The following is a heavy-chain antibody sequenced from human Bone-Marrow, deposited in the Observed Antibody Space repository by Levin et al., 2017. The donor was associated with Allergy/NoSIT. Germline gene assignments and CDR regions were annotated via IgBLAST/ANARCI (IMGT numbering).Heavy chain of an antibody. CDR1: GFTFSSYA. D-gene: IGHD5-18*01. CDR3: AGRVDTATPFDY. Sequence: GGSLRLSCAASGFTFSSYAMHWVRQAPGKGLEWVAVISYDGSNKYYADSVKGRFTISRDNSKNTLYLQMNSLRAEDTAVYYCAGRVDTATPFDYWGQGTLVTVSS. V-gene: IGHV3-30-3*01. J-gene: IGHJ4*02. CDR2: ISYDGSNK.